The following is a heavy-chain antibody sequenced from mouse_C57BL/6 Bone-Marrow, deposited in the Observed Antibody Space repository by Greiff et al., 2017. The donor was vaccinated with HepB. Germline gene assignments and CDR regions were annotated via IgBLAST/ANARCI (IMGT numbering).Heavy chain of an antibody. CDR3: ARSGEFFSIYYYGSSYVDY. D-gene: IGHD1-1*01. V-gene: IGHV1-50*01. J-gene: IGHJ2*01. Sequence: QVQLQQPGAELVKPGASVKLSCKASGYTFTSYWMQWVNQRPGQGLEWIGEIDPSDSYTNYNQKFKGKATLTVDTSSSTAYMQLSSLTSEDSAVYYCARSGEFFSIYYYGSSYVDYWGQGTTLTVSS. CDR1: GYTFTSYW. CDR2: IDPSDSYT.